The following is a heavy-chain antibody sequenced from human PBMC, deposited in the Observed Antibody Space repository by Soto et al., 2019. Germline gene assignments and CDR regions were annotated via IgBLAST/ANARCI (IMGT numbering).Heavy chain of an antibody. CDR2: ISSSSSTI. J-gene: IGHJ4*02. D-gene: IGHD5-12*01. Sequence: EVQLVESGGGSVQPGGSLRLSCAASGFTFSSHSMNWVRQAPGKGLEWVSYISSSSSTIYYADSVKGRFTISRDNAKNSLSLQMNSLRAEDTAVYYCARDNPSGYGDCWGQGTLVTVSS. CDR3: ARDNPSGYGDC. V-gene: IGHV3-48*01. CDR1: GFTFSSHS.